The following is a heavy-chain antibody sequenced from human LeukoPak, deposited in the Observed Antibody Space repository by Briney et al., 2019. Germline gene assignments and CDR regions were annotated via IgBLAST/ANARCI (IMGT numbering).Heavy chain of an antibody. J-gene: IGHJ3*02. D-gene: IGHD3-22*01. CDR2: IIPIFGTA. CDR1: GGTFSSYA. V-gene: IGHV1-69*13. CDR3: ARGGSSGYYFFPSGNGDAFDI. Sequence: SVKVSCKASGGTFSSYAISWVRQAPEQGLEWMGRIIPIFGTANYAQKFQGRVTITADESTSTAYMELSSLRSEDTAVYYCARGGSSGYYFFPSGNGDAFDIWGQGTMVTVSS.